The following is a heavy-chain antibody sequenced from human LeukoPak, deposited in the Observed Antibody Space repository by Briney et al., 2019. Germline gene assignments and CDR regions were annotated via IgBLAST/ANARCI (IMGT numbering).Heavy chain of an antibody. CDR2: IYHSGST. CDR1: GGSISSGGYY. D-gene: IGHD2-2*01. J-gene: IGHJ5*02. CDR3: ARETSNPMGGVVVPAAPEGFDP. Sequence: SQTLSLTCTVSGGSISSGGYYWSWIRQPPGKGLEWIGYIYHSGSTYYNPSLKSRVTISVDRSKNQFSLKLSSVTAADTAVYYCARETSNPMGGVVVPAAPEGFDPWGQGTLVTVSS. V-gene: IGHV4-30-2*01.